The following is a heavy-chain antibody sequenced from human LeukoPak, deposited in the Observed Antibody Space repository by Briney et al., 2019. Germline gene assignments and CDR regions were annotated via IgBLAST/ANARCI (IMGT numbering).Heavy chain of an antibody. D-gene: IGHD5-18*01. CDR2: ISSSGGTI. J-gene: IGHJ6*03. Sequence: GGSLRLSCAASGFTFSDYIINWVRQAPGKGLEWISYISSSGGTIYYADSVKGRFTISRDNAKNSLYLQMNSLRAEDTAVYYCARDCTRTPAWIQLWSTGVYYYYMDVWGKGTTVTVSS. V-gene: IGHV3-48*04. CDR3: ARDCTRTPAWIQLWSTGVYYYYMDV. CDR1: GFTFSDYI.